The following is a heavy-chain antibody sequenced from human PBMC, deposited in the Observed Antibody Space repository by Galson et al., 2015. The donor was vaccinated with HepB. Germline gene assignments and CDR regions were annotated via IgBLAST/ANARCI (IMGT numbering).Heavy chain of an antibody. CDR2: IFSTGTT. CDR1: GGSVSSGSYY. V-gene: IGHV4-61*01. Sequence: LSLTCAVSGGSVSSGSYYWTWIRQSPGKGLEWIGYIFSTGTTDYNPSLKTRVSISVDTSKKQFSLRLTSVTAADTAIYYCARGGGISMDYYYGIDVWGPGTTVTVS. J-gene: IGHJ6*02. CDR3: ARGGGISMDYYYGIDV. D-gene: IGHD2-21*01.